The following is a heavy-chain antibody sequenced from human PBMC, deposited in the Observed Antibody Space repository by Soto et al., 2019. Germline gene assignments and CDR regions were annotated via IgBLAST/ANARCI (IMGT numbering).Heavy chain of an antibody. D-gene: IGHD6-19*01. CDR2: ISAYNGNT. CDR1: GYTFTSYG. J-gene: IGHJ3*02. CDR3: ARDRLGQWLVNDDFDI. Sequence: GASVKVSCKASGYTFTSYGISWVRQAPGQGLEWMGWISAYNGNTNYAQKLQGRVTMTTDTSTSTAYMELRSLRSDDTAVYYCARDRLGQWLVNDDFDIWGQGTMVTVSS. V-gene: IGHV1-18*04.